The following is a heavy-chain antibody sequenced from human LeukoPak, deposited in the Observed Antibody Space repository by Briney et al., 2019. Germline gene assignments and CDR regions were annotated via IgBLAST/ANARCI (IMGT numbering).Heavy chain of an antibody. J-gene: IGHJ5*02. V-gene: IGHV4-59*01. CDR2: IYYSGST. D-gene: IGHD3-22*01. CDR1: GGSISSYY. CDR3: ARVFYYDSSGYSHNWFDP. Sequence: SETLSLTCTVSGGSISSYYWSWIRQPPGKGLEWIGYIYYSGSTNYIPSLKSRVTISVDTSKNQFSLKLSSVTAADTAVYYCARVFYYDSSGYSHNWFDPWGQGTLVTVSS.